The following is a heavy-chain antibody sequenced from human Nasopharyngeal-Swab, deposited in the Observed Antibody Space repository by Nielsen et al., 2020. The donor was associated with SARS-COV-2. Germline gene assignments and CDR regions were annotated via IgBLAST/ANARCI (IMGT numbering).Heavy chain of an antibody. CDR1: GYTLTSYD. J-gene: IGHJ1*01. Sequence: ASVNVSCKASGYTLTSYDINWVRHAPAHGLAWLGTTQLNNAKTVYAQKFQGRVTMTWNTSITTAYMRLSGLRSDDAAVYYCARMMAGYGGYLLNWGQGTLVTVSS. CDR3: ARMMAGYGGYLLN. D-gene: IGHD5-12*01. V-gene: IGHV1-8*01. CDR2: TQLNNAKT.